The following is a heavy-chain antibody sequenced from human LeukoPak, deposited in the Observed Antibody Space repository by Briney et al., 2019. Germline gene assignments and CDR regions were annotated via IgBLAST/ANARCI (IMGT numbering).Heavy chain of an antibody. V-gene: IGHV3-30*03. D-gene: IGHD4-11*01. J-gene: IGHJ4*02. CDR3: ARAHSNYFGFPYFDY. CDR2: VSYDGSNK. Sequence: GRSLRLSCAASGFTFSNYGMHWVRQAPGKGLERVAVVSYDGSNKYYADSVKGRFTISRDNSKNTLYLQMNSLRAEDTAVYYCARAHSNYFGFPYFDYWGQGTLVTVSS. CDR1: GFTFSNYG.